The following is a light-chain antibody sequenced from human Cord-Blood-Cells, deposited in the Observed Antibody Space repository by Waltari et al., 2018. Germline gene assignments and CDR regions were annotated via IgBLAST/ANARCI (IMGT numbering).Light chain of an antibody. J-gene: IGLJ2*01. CDR1: SSDVGSYNL. Sequence: QSALTHPASVSGSPGQSITISCTRTSSDVGSYNLVSWYQQHPGKAPKLMIYEGSKRPSGVSNRFSGSKSGNTASLTISGLQAEDEADYYCCSYAGSSTFVFGGGTKLTVL. CDR3: CSYAGSSTFV. V-gene: IGLV2-23*03. CDR2: EGS.